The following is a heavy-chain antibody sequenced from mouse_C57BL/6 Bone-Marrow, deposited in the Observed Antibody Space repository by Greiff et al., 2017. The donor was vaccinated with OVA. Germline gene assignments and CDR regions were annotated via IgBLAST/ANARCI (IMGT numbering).Heavy chain of an antibody. CDR3: ARGRWLLRNYFDY. J-gene: IGHJ2*01. Sequence: EVQLQQSGPVLVKPGASVKMSCKASGYTFTDYYMNWVKQSHGKSLEWIGVINPYNGGTSYNQKFKGKATLTVDKSSSTAYMELNSLTSEDSAVYYCARGRWLLRNYFDYWGQGTTLTVSS. D-gene: IGHD2-3*01. CDR1: GYTFTDYY. V-gene: IGHV1-19*01. CDR2: INPYNGGT.